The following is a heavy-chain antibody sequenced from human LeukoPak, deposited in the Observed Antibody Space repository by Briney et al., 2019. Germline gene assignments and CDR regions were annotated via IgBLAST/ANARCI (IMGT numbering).Heavy chain of an antibody. CDR2: ISSSGSTI. Sequence: PGGSLRVSCAASGFTFSDNYMSCIRQAPGKGLEWVSYISSSGSTIYYADSVKGRFTISRDNAKNSLYLQMNSLRAEDTAVYYCASGNYYGSGSYYGVGAYFDYWGQGTLVTVSS. V-gene: IGHV3-11*01. J-gene: IGHJ4*02. D-gene: IGHD3-10*01. CDR3: ASGNYYGSGSYYGVGAYFDY. CDR1: GFTFSDNY.